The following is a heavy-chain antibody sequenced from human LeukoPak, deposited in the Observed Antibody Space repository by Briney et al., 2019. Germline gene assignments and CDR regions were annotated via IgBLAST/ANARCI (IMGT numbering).Heavy chain of an antibody. J-gene: IGHJ2*01. CDR1: GFTFSSYA. V-gene: IGHV3-23*01. CDR3: AKGAQDFVVVPPALYWYFEL. CDR2: ISGSGGST. Sequence: PGGSLRLSCAASGFTFSSYAMSWVRQAPGKGLEWVSAISGSGGSTYYADSVKGRFTISRDNSKNTLYLQMNSLRAEDTAVYYCAKGAQDFVVVPPALYWYFELWGRGTLVTVSS. D-gene: IGHD2-2*01.